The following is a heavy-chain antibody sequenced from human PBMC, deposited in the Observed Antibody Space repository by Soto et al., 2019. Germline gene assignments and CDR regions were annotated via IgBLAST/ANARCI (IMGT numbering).Heavy chain of an antibody. Sequence: PGGSLRLSCAASGFTFSSYAMHWVRQAPGKGLEWVAVISYDGSNKYYADSVKGRFTISRDNSKNTLYLQMNSLRAEDTAVYYCARGDCTNGVCSSYYYYGMDVWGQGTTVTVSS. CDR1: GFTFSSYA. D-gene: IGHD2-8*01. J-gene: IGHJ6*02. CDR2: ISYDGSNK. CDR3: ARGDCTNGVCSSYYYYGMDV. V-gene: IGHV3-30-3*01.